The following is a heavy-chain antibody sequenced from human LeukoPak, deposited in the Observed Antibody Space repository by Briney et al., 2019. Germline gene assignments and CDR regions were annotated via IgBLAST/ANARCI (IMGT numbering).Heavy chain of an antibody. V-gene: IGHV3-48*03. CDR1: GLTFSSYE. J-gene: IGHJ4*02. Sequence: GGSLRLSCAASGLTFSSYEMNWVRQAPGKGLEWVSYISSSGSTIYYADSVKGRFTISRDNAKNSLYLQMNSLRAKDTAFYYCAREGMTTVTAFDYWGQGTLVTVSS. CDR2: ISSSGSTI. CDR3: AREGMTTVTAFDY. D-gene: IGHD4-17*01.